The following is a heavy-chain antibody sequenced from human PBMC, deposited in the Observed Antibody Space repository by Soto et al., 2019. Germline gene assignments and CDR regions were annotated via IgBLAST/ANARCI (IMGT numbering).Heavy chain of an antibody. J-gene: IGHJ4*02. CDR2: IFHSGST. V-gene: IGHV4-4*02. D-gene: IGHD1-26*01. CDR1: GGSISNSNW. Sequence: QVQLQESGPGLVKPSGTQSLTCAVFGGSISNSNWWTWVRQPPGKGLDWIGEIFHSGSTNYNSSLMGRVTISVDKANNQFSLKLSSVTVADTAVYYCAHRPIVGAAIWGQGTLVTVSS. CDR3: AHRPIVGAAI.